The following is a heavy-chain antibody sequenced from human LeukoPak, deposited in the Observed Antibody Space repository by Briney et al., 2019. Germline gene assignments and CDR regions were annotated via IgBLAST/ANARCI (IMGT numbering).Heavy chain of an antibody. CDR1: GFTFSSYG. J-gene: IGHJ3*02. V-gene: IGHV3-23*01. CDR2: ISGASTST. D-gene: IGHD3-16*01. CDR3: AKDRDDYVWGSYLGAFDI. Sequence: GGSLRLSCAASGFTFSSYGMSWVRQAPGKGLKWVSLISGASTSTYYADSVKGRFTISRDNFKNTLYLQMDSLRAEDTAVYYCAKDRDDYVWGSYLGAFDIWGQGTMVTVSS.